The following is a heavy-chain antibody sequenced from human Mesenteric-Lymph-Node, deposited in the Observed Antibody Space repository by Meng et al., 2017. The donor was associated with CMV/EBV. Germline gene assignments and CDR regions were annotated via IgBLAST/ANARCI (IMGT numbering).Heavy chain of an antibody. CDR2: ITASGGGT. D-gene: IGHD6-19*01. J-gene: IGHJ4*02. V-gene: IGHV3-23*01. CDR1: GFTFSNYA. CDR3: AKVFAVAGWSCDY. Sequence: CTASGFTFSNYAMAWVRQAPGKGLEWVSAITASGGGTYYADSVKGRFTISRDNSKNTLYLQMTSLTAEDTAVYYCAKVFAVAGWSCDYWGQGALVTVSS.